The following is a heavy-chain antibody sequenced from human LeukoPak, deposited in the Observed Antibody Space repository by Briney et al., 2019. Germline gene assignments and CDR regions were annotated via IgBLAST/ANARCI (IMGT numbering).Heavy chain of an antibody. J-gene: IGHJ6*02. CDR1: GYTITGYY. V-gene: IGHV1-2*02. Sequence: ASVKVSCKASGYTITGYYMHWVRQAPGQGLEWMGWINPNSGGTNYAQKFQGRVTMTRDTSISTAYMELSRLRSDDTAVYYCARDFDYYYYGMDVWGQGTTVTVSS. D-gene: IGHD3-3*01. CDR3: ARDFDYYYYGMDV. CDR2: INPNSGGT.